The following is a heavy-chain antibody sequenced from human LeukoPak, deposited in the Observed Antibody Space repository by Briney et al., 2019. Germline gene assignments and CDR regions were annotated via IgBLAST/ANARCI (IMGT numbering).Heavy chain of an antibody. CDR2: VGDNGGGT. D-gene: IGHD7-27*01. J-gene: IGHJ4*02. CDR1: GFTSSNYA. V-gene: IGHV3-23*01. CDR3: AKSHLGINTNFDY. Sequence: GGSLRLSCAASGFTSSNYAMSWVRQAPGRGLEWVSSVGDNGGGTYYADSVKGRFTVSRDNSKNTLYLQMSSLRAEDTAVYYCAKSHLGINTNFDYWGQGTLVTVFS.